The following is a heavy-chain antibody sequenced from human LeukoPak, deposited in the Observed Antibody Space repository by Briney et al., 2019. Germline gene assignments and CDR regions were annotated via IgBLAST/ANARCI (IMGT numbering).Heavy chain of an antibody. J-gene: IGHJ5*02. CDR3: ARGGIAAAAPNWFDP. CDR1: GGTFSSYA. CDR2: IIPILGIA. Sequence: ASVKVSCKASGGTFSSYAISWVRQAPGQGLEWMGRIIPILGIANYAQKFQGRVTITADKSTSTAYMELSSLRSEDTAVYYCARGGIAAAAPNWFDPWGQGTLVTVSS. V-gene: IGHV1-69*04. D-gene: IGHD6-13*01.